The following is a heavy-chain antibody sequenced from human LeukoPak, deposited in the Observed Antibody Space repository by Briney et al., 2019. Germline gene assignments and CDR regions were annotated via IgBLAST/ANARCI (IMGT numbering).Heavy chain of an antibody. CDR1: GFTVSSND. Sequence: GGSLRLSCAASGFTVSSNDMSWVRQAPGKGLEWVSLIYAGGYINPYYADSVKGRFTGSRHDSKNTLDLQMNGLRADDTAVYYCLRQGVGDPPRWGQGTLVTVST. V-gene: IGHV3-53*04. CDR3: LRQGVGDPPR. J-gene: IGHJ4*02. D-gene: IGHD3-16*01. CDR2: IYAGGYINP.